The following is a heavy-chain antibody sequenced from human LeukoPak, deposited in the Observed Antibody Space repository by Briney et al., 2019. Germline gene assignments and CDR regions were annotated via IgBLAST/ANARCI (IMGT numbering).Heavy chain of an antibody. CDR1: GGSTVGYY. J-gene: IGHJ4*02. V-gene: IGHV4-4*07. CDR2: LFTNEDT. Sequence: SETLSLTCTVSGGSTVGYYWSWIRQPAGKGLEWIGRLFTNEDTYYNPSLKSRVTISIDTSKNQFSLRLTSVTAADTAVYYCARHFVTYPHYFDYWGQGTLVTVSS. CDR3: ARHFVTYPHYFDY. D-gene: IGHD2-21*01.